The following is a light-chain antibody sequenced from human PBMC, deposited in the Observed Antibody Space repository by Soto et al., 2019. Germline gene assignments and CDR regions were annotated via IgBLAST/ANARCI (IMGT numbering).Light chain of an antibody. CDR1: QSISPW. J-gene: IGKJ2*01. Sequence: DIQMTQSPSTLSASVGDRVTITCRASQSISPWLAWYQQKPGKAPKILIYKASTLESGVPSRFSGSGSGTEFTLTLSSLQPDDFAPDDCQQYFSYSRTFGQGTKLEIK. CDR2: KAS. CDR3: QQYFSYSRT. V-gene: IGKV1-5*03.